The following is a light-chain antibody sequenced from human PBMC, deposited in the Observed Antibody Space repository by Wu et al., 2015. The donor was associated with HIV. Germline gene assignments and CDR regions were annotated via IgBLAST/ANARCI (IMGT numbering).Light chain of an antibody. Sequence: DIKMTQSPSSLSASVGDRITITCRASQSISSYLNWYQHKPGQAPKLLIYGAFNLQSGVPSRFSGTASGTDFTLTIRSLQPDDFATYYCQQSYSTPFTFGPGTKVDIK. CDR3: QQSYSTPFT. V-gene: IGKV1-39*01. J-gene: IGKJ3*01. CDR2: GAF. CDR1: QSISSY.